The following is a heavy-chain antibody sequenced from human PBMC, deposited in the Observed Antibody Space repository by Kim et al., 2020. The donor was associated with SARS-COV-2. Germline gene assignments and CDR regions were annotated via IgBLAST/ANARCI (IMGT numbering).Heavy chain of an antibody. CDR1: GGSISSYY. V-gene: IGHV4-59*13. J-gene: IGHJ6*02. D-gene: IGHD6-13*01. CDR2: IYYSGST. Sequence: SETLSLTCTVSGGSISSYYWSWIRQPPGKGLEWIGYIYYSGSTNYNPSLKSRVTISVDTSKNQFSLKLSSVTAADTAVYYCARAAAAGIYYYYGMDVWGQGTTVTVSS. CDR3: ARAAAAGIYYYYGMDV.